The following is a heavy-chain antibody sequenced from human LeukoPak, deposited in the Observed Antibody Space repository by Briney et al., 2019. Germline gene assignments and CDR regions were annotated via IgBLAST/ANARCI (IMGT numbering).Heavy chain of an antibody. V-gene: IGHV4-31*03. CDR3: AIQVGAPMAGYFDY. CDR1: GGSISSGGYY. J-gene: IGHJ4*02. CDR2: IYYSGST. D-gene: IGHD1-26*01. Sequence: SETLSLTCTISGGSISSGGYYWSWIRQHPGKGLEWIGYIYYSGSTYYNPSLKSRVTISVDTSKNQFSLKLSSVTAADTAVYYCAIQVGAPMAGYFDYWGQGTLVTVSS.